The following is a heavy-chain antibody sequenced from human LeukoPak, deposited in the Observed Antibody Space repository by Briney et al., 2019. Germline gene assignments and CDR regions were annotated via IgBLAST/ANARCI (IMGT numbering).Heavy chain of an antibody. J-gene: IGHJ5*02. CDR1: GIAFSNHW. Sequence: GGSLRLSCAASGIAFSNHWMHWVRQAPGKGLVWVSWINNDGSYAVYADSVRARFTISRDNAKNTLYLQMNSLRPEDTAVYYCARDWPHNWFDPWGQGTLVTVSS. CDR2: INNDGSYA. V-gene: IGHV3-74*01. CDR3: ARDWPHNWFDP.